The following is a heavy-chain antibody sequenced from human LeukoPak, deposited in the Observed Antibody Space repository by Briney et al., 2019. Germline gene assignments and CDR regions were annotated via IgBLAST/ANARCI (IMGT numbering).Heavy chain of an antibody. J-gene: IGHJ4*02. CDR1: GFTFSSCA. CDR3: AKDRDY. V-gene: IGHV3-23*01. Sequence: GGSLRLSCAASGFTFSSCAMSWVRQAPGKGLEWVSAVSESGDATYYADSVRGRFTISRDNSKNTLYLQMNRLRVDDTAIYYCAKDRDYWGQGTLVTVSS. CDR2: VSESGDAT.